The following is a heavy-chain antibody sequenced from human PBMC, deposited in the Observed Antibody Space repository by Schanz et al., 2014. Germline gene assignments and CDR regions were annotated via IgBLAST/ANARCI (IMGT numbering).Heavy chain of an antibody. D-gene: IGHD3-16*01. J-gene: IGHJ6*02. V-gene: IGHV3-66*01. CDR1: GFTVSSNH. CDR2: IYSGIGA. Sequence: VQLVESGGGLVQPGGSLRLSCAVSGFTVSSNHMSWVRQAPGKGLEWVSVIYSGIGAYYADSVKGRFTVSRDNARNSLYLHMNTLGAEDTAVYYCARAGRGYAYPLNSYPMDGWGQGNTVIVSS. CDR3: ARAGRGYAYPLNSYPMDG.